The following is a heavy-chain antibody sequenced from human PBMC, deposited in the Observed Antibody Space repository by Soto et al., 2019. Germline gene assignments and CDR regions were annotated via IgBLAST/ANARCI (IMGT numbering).Heavy chain of an antibody. CDR2: VSKSDYT. J-gene: IGHJ4*02. CDR1: GFTFTNYG. V-gene: IGHV3-21*01. CDR3: TREDSIIIPAVADF. Sequence: GGSLRLSCTVSGFTFTNYGINWVRQAPGKGLEWVSSVSKSDYTYYSDSVKGRFTISRDNAKNSVSLQMNNLTAEDTAVYYCTREDSIIIPAVADFWGQGTLVTVSS. D-gene: IGHD6-19*01.